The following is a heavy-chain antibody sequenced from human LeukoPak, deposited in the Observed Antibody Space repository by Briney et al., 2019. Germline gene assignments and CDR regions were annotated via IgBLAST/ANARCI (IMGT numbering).Heavy chain of an antibody. CDR3: ATSSWYRLAY. CDR2: SRNKADSYTA. D-gene: IGHD6-13*01. Sequence: GGSLRLSCAASGFTFSDSFMSWVRQAPGKGLEWVGRSRNKADSYTAEYAASVKGRFTISRDESKNSLYLQISSLETEDAAVYYCATSSWYRLAYWGQGSLVTVSS. V-gene: IGHV3-72*01. J-gene: IGHJ4*02. CDR1: GFTFSDSF.